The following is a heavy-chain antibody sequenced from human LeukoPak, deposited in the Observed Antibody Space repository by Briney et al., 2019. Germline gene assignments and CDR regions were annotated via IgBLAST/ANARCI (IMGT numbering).Heavy chain of an antibody. CDR1: GFTFSSYG. CDR3: AAFYDY. D-gene: IGHD2/OR15-2a*01. CDR2: ISHDGSNK. J-gene: IGHJ4*02. Sequence: GGSLRLSCAASGFTFSSYGMHWVRQAPGKGLEWVAVISHDGSNKYYVDSVKGRFTISRDNSKNTLYLQMNSLRAEDTAVYYCAAFYDYWGQGTLVTVSS. V-gene: IGHV3-30*03.